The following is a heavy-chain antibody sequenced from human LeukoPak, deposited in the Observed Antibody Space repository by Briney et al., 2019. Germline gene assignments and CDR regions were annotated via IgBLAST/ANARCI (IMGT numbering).Heavy chain of an antibody. D-gene: IGHD3-16*01. Sequence: GGSLRLSCAASGFTFSTFSRSWMSWVRQAPGKGLEWVANIKEDGTEKYYVDSVKGRFTISRDNAKKSLYLEMNSLRAEDTAVYYCARDEEITLGTDCWGQGTLVTVSS. CDR3: ARDEEITLGTDC. CDR1: GFTFSTFSRSW. J-gene: IGHJ4*02. V-gene: IGHV3-7*01. CDR2: IKEDGTEK.